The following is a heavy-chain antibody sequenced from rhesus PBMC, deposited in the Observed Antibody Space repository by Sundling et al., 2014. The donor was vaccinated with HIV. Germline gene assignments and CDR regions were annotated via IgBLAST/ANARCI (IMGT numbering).Heavy chain of an antibody. CDR2: INGNSGST. Sequence: QVQLQESGPGLVKPSETLSLTCTVSGASISNYWWTWIRQPPGKGLEWIGEINGNSGSTNYNPSLKSRVSISRDTSKNQFSLKLRSVTAADTAVYYCAIQYKYGLDSWGQGVVVTVSS. CDR3: AIQYKYGLDS. J-gene: IGHJ6*01. CDR1: GASISNYW. V-gene: IGHV4-80*01. D-gene: IGHD3-3*01.